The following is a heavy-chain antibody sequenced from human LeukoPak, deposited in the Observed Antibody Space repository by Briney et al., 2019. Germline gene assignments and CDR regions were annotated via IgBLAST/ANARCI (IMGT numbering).Heavy chain of an antibody. Sequence: GRSLRLSCAASGFTFSSYAMHWVRQAPGKGLEWVAVISYDGSNKYYADSVKGRFTISRDNSKNTLYLRMNSLRAEDTAVYYCARDRVVGATSDAFDIWGQGTMVTVSS. CDR2: ISYDGSNK. D-gene: IGHD1-26*01. V-gene: IGHV3-30-3*01. CDR3: ARDRVVGATSDAFDI. CDR1: GFTFSSYA. J-gene: IGHJ3*02.